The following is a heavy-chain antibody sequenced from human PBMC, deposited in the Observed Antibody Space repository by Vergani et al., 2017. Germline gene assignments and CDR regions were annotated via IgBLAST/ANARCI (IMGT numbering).Heavy chain of an antibody. Sequence: QVQLQQWGAGLLKPSETLSLTCAVYGGSFSGYYWSWIRQPPGKGLEWIGEINHSGSTNYNPSLKSRVTISVDTSKNQFSLKLSSVTAADTGVYFCARRGMWVRPGCFDYWGQGTLVTVSS. CDR3: ARRGMWVRPGCFDY. D-gene: IGHD6-13*01. J-gene: IGHJ4*02. V-gene: IGHV4-34*01. CDR2: INHSGST. CDR1: GGSFSGYY.